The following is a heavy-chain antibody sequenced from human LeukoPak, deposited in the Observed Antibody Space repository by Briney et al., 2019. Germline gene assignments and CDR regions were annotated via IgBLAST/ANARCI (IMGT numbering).Heavy chain of an antibody. CDR2: INSDGSST. J-gene: IGHJ5*02. Sequence: GGSLRLSCAASGFTFSSYWMHWVRQAPGKGLVWVSRINSDGSSTSYADSVKGRFTISRDNAKNTLYLQMNSLRAEDTAVYYCARDRSGGDFSWVIDPWGQGTLVTVSS. V-gene: IGHV3-74*01. CDR1: GFTFSSYW. CDR3: ARDRSGGDFSWVIDP. D-gene: IGHD2-21*02.